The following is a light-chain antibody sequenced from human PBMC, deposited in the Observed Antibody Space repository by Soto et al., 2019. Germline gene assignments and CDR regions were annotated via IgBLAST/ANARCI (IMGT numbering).Light chain of an antibody. CDR1: QSVSSSY. Sequence: EIVLTQSPGTLSLSPGERATLSCRASQSVSSSYLAWYQQKPGQAPRQLIYGASRRATGIPDRFSGSGSGTDFTLTITRLGPEDFAVYYWQHYRTSFGGGTRVEIK. CDR3: QHYRTS. J-gene: IGKJ4*01. V-gene: IGKV3-20*01. CDR2: GAS.